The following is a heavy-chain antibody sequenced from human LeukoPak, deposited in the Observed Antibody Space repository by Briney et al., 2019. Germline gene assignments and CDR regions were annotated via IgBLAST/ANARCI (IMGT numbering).Heavy chain of an antibody. CDR3: ARRFHCSSTSCYIRPDAFDI. Sequence: GESLKISCKGSGNSFTSYWIGWVRQMPGKGLEWMGIIYPGDSDTRYSPSFQGQVTISADKSISTAYLQWSSLKASDTAMYYCARRFHCSSTSCYIRPDAFDIWGQGTMVTVSS. D-gene: IGHD2-2*02. V-gene: IGHV5-51*01. J-gene: IGHJ3*02. CDR1: GNSFTSYW. CDR2: IYPGDSDT.